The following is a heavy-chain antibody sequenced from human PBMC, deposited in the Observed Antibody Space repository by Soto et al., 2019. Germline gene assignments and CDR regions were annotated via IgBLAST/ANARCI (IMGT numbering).Heavy chain of an antibody. CDR3: TSPDWHCTNGVCTEVDY. V-gene: IGHV3-73*01. J-gene: IGHJ4*02. D-gene: IGHD2-8*01. CDR1: GFTFSGSA. CDR2: IRSKANSYAT. Sequence: EVQLVESGGGLVQPGGSLKLSCAASGFTFSGSAMHWVRQASGKGLEWVGHIRSKANSYATAYAASVKGRFTISRDDSKNTAYLQMNSLKTEDTAVYYCTSPDWHCTNGVCTEVDYWGQGTLVTVSS.